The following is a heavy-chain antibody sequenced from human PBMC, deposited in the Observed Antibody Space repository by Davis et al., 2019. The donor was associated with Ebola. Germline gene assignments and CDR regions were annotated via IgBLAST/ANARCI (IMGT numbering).Heavy chain of an antibody. CDR3: ARDWGAVIADSYGMDV. CDR2: ISYDGSNK. V-gene: IGHV3-30*03. J-gene: IGHJ6*02. CDR1: GFTFSSYG. D-gene: IGHD6-13*01. Sequence: GESLKISCAASGFTFSSYGMHWVRQAPGKGLEWVAVISYDGSNKYYADSVKGRFTISRDNSKNTLYLQMNSLRAEDTAVYYCARDWGAVIADSYGMDVWGQGTTVTVSS.